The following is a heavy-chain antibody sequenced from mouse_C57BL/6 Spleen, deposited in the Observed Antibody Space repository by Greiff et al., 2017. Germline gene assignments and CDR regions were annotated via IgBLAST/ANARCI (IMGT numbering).Heavy chain of an antibody. D-gene: IGHD2-1*01. CDR2: IDPEDGET. J-gene: IGHJ4*01. V-gene: IGHV14-2*01. Sequence: VQLQQSGAELVKPRASVKLSCTASGFNITDYYMHWVKQRPEQGLEWSGRIDPEDGETNYAPKFQGQATITADTASNTAYLQLSSLTSEDTAVYYCARGNYGEYYDMDYWGQGTTVTVSS. CDR3: ARGNYGEYYDMDY. CDR1: GFNITDYY.